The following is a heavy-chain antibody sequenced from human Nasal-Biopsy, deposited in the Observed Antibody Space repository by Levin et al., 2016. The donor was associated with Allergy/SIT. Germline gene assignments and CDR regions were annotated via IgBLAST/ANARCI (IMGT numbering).Heavy chain of an antibody. CDR1: GFTFSNYW. CDR3: TSGSVAMADKDF. CDR2: ISSDGSDT. D-gene: IGHD6-19*01. Sequence: GESLKISCAASGFTFSNYWIHWVRQAPGKGLMWVSRISSDGSDTSYADSVEGRFSISRDNAKNTIYLQMNGLRAEDTGVYYCTSGSVAMADKDFWGQGTLVTVSS. V-gene: IGHV3-74*01. J-gene: IGHJ4*02.